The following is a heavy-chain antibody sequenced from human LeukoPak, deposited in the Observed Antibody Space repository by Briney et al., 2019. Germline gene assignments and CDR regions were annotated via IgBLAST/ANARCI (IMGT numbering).Heavy chain of an antibody. CDR1: GFTFSSYW. V-gene: IGHV3-7*03. CDR2: IKQDGSEK. D-gene: IGHD1/OR15-1a*01. CDR3: TTGRTAIDY. J-gene: IGHJ4*02. Sequence: PGGSLRLSCAASGFTFSSYWMSWVRQAPGKGLEWVANIKQDGSEKYYVDSVKGRFTISRDNAKNSLYLQMNSLQTEDTALYYCTTGRTAIDYWGQGTLVTVSS.